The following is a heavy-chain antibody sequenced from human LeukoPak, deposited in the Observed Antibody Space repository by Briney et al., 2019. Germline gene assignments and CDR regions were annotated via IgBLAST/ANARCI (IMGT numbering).Heavy chain of an antibody. V-gene: IGHV4-38-2*02. CDR2: IYQSGST. J-gene: IGHJ3*02. CDR1: GYSISSGYY. CDR3: ARTYYYGSGSYYEHRDAFDI. D-gene: IGHD3-10*01. Sequence: SSETLPLTCTVSGYSISSGYYWGWIRQPPGKGLEWIGIIYQSGSTYYNPSLKSRVTISVDTSKNQFSLKLSSVTAADTALYYCARTYYYGSGSYYEHRDAFDIWGQGTMVTVSS.